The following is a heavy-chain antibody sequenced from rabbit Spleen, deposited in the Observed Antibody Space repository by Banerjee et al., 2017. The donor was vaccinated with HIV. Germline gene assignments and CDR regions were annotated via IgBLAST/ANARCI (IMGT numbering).Heavy chain of an antibody. J-gene: IGHJ4*01. V-gene: IGHV1S40*01. CDR3: ARQVGSSIGNYFDL. D-gene: IGHD4-2*01. CDR1: GFSFSSSRY. Sequence: QSLEESGGGLVKPGASLTLTCKASGFSFSSSRYMCWVRQAPGKGLEWIACIYAGSSRISYYASWAKGRFTISKTSSTTVTLQMTSLTAADTATYFCARQVGSSIGNYFDLWGPGTLVTVS. CDR2: IYAGSSRIS.